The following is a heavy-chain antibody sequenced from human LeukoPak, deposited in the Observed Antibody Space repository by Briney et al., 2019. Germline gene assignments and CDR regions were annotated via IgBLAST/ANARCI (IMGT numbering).Heavy chain of an antibody. CDR3: ARESYYDSSGYSHDAFDI. CDR2: INPNSGGT. V-gene: IGHV1-2*02. J-gene: IGHJ3*02. Sequence: ASVKVSCKASGYTFTGYYMHWVRQAPGQGLEWMGWINPNSGGTNYAQKFQGRVTMTRDTSISTAYMELSRLRSDDTAVYYCARESYYDSSGYSHDAFDIWGQGTMVTVSS. CDR1: GYTFTGYY. D-gene: IGHD3-22*01.